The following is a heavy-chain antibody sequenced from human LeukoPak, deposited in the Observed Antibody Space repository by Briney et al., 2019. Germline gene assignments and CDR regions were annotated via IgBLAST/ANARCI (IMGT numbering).Heavy chain of an antibody. V-gene: IGHV3-48*04. CDR3: ARDRYYGMDV. J-gene: IGHJ6*02. CDR1: GFTFSSYG. Sequence: GGSLRLSCAASGFTFSSYGMHWVRQAPGKGLEWVSYISSSSSTMYYADSVKGRFTISRDNAKNSLYLQMNSLRAEDTAVYSCARDRYYGMDVWGQGTTVTVSS. CDR2: ISSSSSTM.